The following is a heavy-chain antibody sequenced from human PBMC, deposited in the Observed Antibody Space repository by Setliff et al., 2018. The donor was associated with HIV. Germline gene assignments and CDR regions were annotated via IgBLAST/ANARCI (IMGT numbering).Heavy chain of an antibody. V-gene: IGHV4-34*01. CDR1: GGSFSGYY. J-gene: IGHJ5*02. CDR3: ARVASGYDYGWLDP. CDR2: INHSGST. Sequence: PSETLPLTCPVYGGSFSGYYWSWIRQPPGKGLEWIGEINHSGSTNYNPSLKSRFTVSRDNAKNTLYLQMNSLRAEDTAVYYCARVASGYDYGWLDPWGQGTLVTVSS. D-gene: IGHD5-12*01.